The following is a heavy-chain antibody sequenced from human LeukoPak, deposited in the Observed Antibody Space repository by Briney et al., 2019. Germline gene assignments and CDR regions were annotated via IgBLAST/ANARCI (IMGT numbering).Heavy chain of an antibody. Sequence: PSETLSLTCTVSGYSISSGYYWGWIRQPPGKGLEWIGSIYHSGSTYYNPSLKSRVTISVDTSKNQFSLKLSSVTAADTAVYYCARGRLGQVTMIVVELDYWGQGTLVTVSS. CDR3: ARGRLGQVTMIVVELDY. CDR1: GYSISSGYY. CDR2: IYHSGST. V-gene: IGHV4-38-2*02. D-gene: IGHD3-22*01. J-gene: IGHJ4*02.